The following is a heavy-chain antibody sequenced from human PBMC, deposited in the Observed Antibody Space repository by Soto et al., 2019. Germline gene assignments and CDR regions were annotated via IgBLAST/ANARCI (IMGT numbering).Heavy chain of an antibody. Sequence: SVKVSCKASGGTFSSYAISWVRQAPGQGLEWMGGIIPIFGTANYAQKFQGRVTITADESTSTAYMELGSLRSEDTAVYYCARGVGAAAGPFHYYGIDVSGQGTTVTVSS. CDR2: IIPIFGTA. J-gene: IGHJ6*02. CDR3: ARGVGAAAGPFHYYGIDV. V-gene: IGHV1-69*13. D-gene: IGHD6-13*01. CDR1: GGTFSSYA.